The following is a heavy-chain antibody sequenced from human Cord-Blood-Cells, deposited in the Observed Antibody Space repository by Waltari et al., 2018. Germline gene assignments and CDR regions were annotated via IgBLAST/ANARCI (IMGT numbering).Heavy chain of an antibody. CDR3: ARIPAPKYYYYMDV. V-gene: IGHV1-69*01. Sequence: QVQLVQSGAEVKKPGSSVKVSCKASGGTFSSYSFTWVRQPPGQGLEWRGGMIPIFRTGNSAPKFQGRVTITADESTSTAYMELSSLRSEDTAVYYCARIPAPKYYYYMDVWGKVATVTVSS. J-gene: IGHJ6*03. CDR2: MIPIFRTG. CDR1: GGTFSSYS. D-gene: IGHD2-2*01.